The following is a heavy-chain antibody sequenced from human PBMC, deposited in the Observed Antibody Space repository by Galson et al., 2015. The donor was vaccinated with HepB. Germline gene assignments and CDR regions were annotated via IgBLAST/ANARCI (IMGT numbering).Heavy chain of an antibody. V-gene: IGHV4-39*01. Sequence: ETLSLTCTVSGGSISGSSYYWGWIRQPPGKGLEWIGSIYYSGSTYYNPSLKSRVTISVDTSKNQFSLKLSSVTAADTAVYYCARPGFSSKSELWGRGTLVTVSS. D-gene: IGHD2-2*01. CDR3: ARPGFSSKSEL. J-gene: IGHJ2*01. CDR1: GGSISGSSYY. CDR2: IYYSGST.